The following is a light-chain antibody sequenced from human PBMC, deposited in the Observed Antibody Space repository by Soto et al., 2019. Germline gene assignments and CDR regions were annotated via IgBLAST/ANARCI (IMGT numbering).Light chain of an antibody. Sequence: EIVLTQSPGTLSLSPGERATLSCRASQSVSSSYLAWYQQKPGQAPRLLMYGASNRATGIPDRFSGSGPGTDFTLTISRLEPEDFAVYYCQQYGSSPQTFGQGTNLEIK. V-gene: IGKV3-20*01. CDR3: QQYGSSPQT. J-gene: IGKJ2*01. CDR2: GAS. CDR1: QSVSSSY.